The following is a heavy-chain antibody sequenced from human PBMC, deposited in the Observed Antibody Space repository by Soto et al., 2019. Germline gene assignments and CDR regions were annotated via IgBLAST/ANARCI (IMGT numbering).Heavy chain of an antibody. CDR1: GGTFSSYA. Sequence: SVKVSCKASGGTFSSYAISWVRQAPGQGLEWMGGIIPIFGTANYAQKFQGRVTITADESTSTAYMELSSLRSEDTAVYYCARGRSGGYYDSSGYSYWGQGTLVTVSS. CDR3: ARGRSGGYYDSSGYSY. V-gene: IGHV1-69*13. D-gene: IGHD3-22*01. CDR2: IIPIFGTA. J-gene: IGHJ4*02.